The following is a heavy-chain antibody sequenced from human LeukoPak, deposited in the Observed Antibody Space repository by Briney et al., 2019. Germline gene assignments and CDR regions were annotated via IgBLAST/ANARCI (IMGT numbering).Heavy chain of an antibody. V-gene: IGHV3-43D*03. CDR1: GFTFDDYA. Sequence: GGSLRLSCAASGFTFDDYAMHWVRQAPGKGLEWVSLISWDGGSTYYADSVKGRFTISRDNSRNSLYLQMNSLRAEDTALYYCAKGHSAAAQWGDVELPSYAFDIWGQGTMVTVSS. D-gene: IGHD2-2*01. CDR3: AKGHSAAAQWGDVELPSYAFDI. J-gene: IGHJ3*02. CDR2: ISWDGGST.